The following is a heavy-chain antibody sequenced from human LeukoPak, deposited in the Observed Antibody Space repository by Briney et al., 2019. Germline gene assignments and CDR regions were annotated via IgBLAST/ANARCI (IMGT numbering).Heavy chain of an antibody. CDR2: MNPNSGNT. J-gene: IGHJ4*02. V-gene: IGHV1-8*01. Sequence: ASVKVSCKASGYTFTSYDINWVRQATGQGLEWMGWMNPNSGNTGYAQKLQGRVTMTRNTSISTAYMELSSLRSEDTAVYYCARVRTEAWIQLWTKRYYFDYWGQGTLVTVSS. CDR1: GYTFTSYD. D-gene: IGHD5-18*01. CDR3: ARVRTEAWIQLWTKRYYFDY.